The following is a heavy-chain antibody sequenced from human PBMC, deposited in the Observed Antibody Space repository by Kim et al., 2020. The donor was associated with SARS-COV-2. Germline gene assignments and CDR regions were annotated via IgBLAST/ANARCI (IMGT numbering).Heavy chain of an antibody. CDR1: GFTFSTYS. CDR3: ARVGFSSNYRVYYYYGMDV. J-gene: IGHJ6*02. V-gene: IGHV3-21*01. CDR2: ISSSSSYI. D-gene: IGHD6-13*01. Sequence: GGSLRLSCAASGFTFSTYSMNWVRQAPGKGLEWVSSISSSSSYIYYADSMKGRFTISRDNAKNSLYLQMNSLRAEDTAVYYCARVGFSSNYRVYYYYGMDVWGQGTTVTVSS.